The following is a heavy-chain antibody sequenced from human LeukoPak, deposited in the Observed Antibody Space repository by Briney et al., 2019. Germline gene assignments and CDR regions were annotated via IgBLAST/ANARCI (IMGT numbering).Heavy chain of an antibody. CDR2: IYYSGST. CDR1: GGSISSSSYY. D-gene: IGHD3-16*02. Sequence: SETLSLTCTVSGGSISSSSYYWGWIRQPPGKGLEWIGSIYYSGSTYYNPSLKSRVTISVDTSKNQFSLKLSSVTAADTAVYYCASRGLRLGELSSGLLFDYWGQGTLVTVSS. V-gene: IGHV4-39*01. CDR3: ASRGLRLGELSSGLLFDY. J-gene: IGHJ4*02.